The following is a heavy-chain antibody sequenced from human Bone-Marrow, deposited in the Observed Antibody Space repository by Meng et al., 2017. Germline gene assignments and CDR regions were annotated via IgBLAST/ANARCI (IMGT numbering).Heavy chain of an antibody. CDR3: ARDARFGELVCDY. V-gene: IGHV3-21*01. D-gene: IGHD3-10*01. CDR2: ISSSSSYI. Sequence: VAPVESGGGLVKPGWSLSHSLSASGFTFSSYSMNWVRQAPGKGLEWVSSISSSSSYIYYADSVKGRFTISRDNAKNSLYLQMNSLRAEDTAVYYCARDARFGELVCDYWGQGTLVTVSS. J-gene: IGHJ4*02. CDR1: GFTFSSYS.